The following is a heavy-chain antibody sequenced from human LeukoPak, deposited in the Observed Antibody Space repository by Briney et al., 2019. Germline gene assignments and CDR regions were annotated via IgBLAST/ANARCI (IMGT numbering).Heavy chain of an antibody. CDR3: TTEKQRAGIWNTVNDLDY. CDR2: IKSKTDGGTT. V-gene: IGHV3-15*01. J-gene: IGHJ4*02. D-gene: IGHD4-17*01. Sequence: GGSLRLSCAASGFTFSNAWMSWVRQAPGKGLEWVGRIKSKTDGGTTDYAAPVKGRFTISRDDSKNTLYLQMNSLKTEDTAMYYCTTEKQRAGIWNTVNDLDYWGQGTLVTVSS. CDR1: GFTFSNAW.